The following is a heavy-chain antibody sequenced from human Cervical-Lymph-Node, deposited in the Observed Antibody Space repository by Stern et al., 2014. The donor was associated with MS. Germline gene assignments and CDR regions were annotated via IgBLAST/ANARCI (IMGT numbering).Heavy chain of an antibody. J-gene: IGHJ4*02. CDR2: ISTRSGST. CDR1: GYTFTSQG. D-gene: IGHD3-3*01. CDR3: ARDVLHALDY. V-gene: IGHV1-18*01. Sequence: VQLVESGAEVREPGASVKVSCEPSGYTFTSQGISWVRQAPGQGLEWKGWISTRSGSTNYAQTFHGRVTMTTDTSPRTAYTEMRNLRADDTALYFCARDVLHALDYWGQGTLITVSS.